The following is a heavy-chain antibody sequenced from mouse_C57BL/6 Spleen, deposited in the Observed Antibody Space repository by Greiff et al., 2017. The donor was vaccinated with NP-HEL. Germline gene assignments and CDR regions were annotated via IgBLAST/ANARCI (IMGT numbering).Heavy chain of an antibody. D-gene: IGHD1-1*01. J-gene: IGHJ1*03. Sequence: VQLQQSGPVLVKPGASVKMSCKASGYTFTDYYMNWVKQSHGKSLEWIGVINPYNGGTSYNQKFKGKATLTVDKSSSTAYMELNGLTSEDSAVYYCARRYYGSSYVYFDVWGTGTTVTVSS. CDR3: ARRYYGSSYVYFDV. V-gene: IGHV1-19*01. CDR1: GYTFTDYY. CDR2: INPYNGGT.